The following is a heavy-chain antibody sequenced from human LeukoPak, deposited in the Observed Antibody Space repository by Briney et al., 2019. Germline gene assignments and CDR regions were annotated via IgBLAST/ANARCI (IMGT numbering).Heavy chain of an antibody. CDR2: IYYSGST. D-gene: IGHD6-13*01. CDR3: ARAVPPGYSSSWYLAFDY. J-gene: IGHJ4*02. V-gene: IGHV4-39*01. CDR1: GGSIXSSSYY. Sequence: TXTVSGGSIXSSSYYWGWIRQPPGKGLEWIGSIYYSGSTYYNPSLKSRVTISVNKAKNQFSLKLSSVTAADTAVYYCARAVPPGYSSSWYLAFDYWGQGTLVTVSS.